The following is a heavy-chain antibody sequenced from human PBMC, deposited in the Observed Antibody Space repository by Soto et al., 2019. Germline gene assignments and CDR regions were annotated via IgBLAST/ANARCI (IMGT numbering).Heavy chain of an antibody. CDR1: GGSFSGYY. CDR2: INHSGST. CDR3: ARGLAGYYDFWSGYPANWYFDL. V-gene: IGHV4-34*01. J-gene: IGHJ2*01. D-gene: IGHD3-3*01. Sequence: QVQLQQWGAGLLKPSETLSLTCAVYGGSFSGYYWSWIRQPPGKGLEWIGEINHSGSTNYNPSLKSRVTISVDTSKNQFSLKLSSVTAADTAVYYCARGLAGYYDFWSGYPANWYFDLWGRGTLVTVSS.